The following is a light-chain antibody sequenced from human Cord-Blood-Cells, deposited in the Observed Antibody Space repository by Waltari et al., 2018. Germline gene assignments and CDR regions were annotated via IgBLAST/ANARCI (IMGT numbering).Light chain of an antibody. Sequence: DIQLTQSPSSLSASVGDRVTITCRASQGISSYLAWYQQKPGKAPKRLIYAASTLQSGVPSRVSGSGSGTEFTLTISSLQPEDFATYYCQQLNSYPWTFGQGTKVEIK. CDR1: QGISSY. CDR2: AAS. V-gene: IGKV1-9*01. CDR3: QQLNSYPWT. J-gene: IGKJ1*01.